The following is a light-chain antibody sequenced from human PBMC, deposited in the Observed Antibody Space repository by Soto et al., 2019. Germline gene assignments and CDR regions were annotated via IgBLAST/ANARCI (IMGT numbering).Light chain of an antibody. CDR1: QSISSW. CDR2: KAS. Sequence: DIQMTQSPSTLSASVGDRVTITCRASQSISSWLAWYQQKPGKAPKLLIYKASSLESGVPSRFSGSGSGTEFTLTISSLQPYDVSTYYCQQYNNYPWTFGQETKVDIK. J-gene: IGKJ1*01. CDR3: QQYNNYPWT. V-gene: IGKV1-5*03.